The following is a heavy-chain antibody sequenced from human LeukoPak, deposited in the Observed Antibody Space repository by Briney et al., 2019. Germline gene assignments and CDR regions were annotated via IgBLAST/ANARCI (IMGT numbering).Heavy chain of an antibody. Sequence: PSETLSLTCTVSGGSISSYYWSWIRQPPGKGLEWIGYIYYSGSTNYNPSLKSRVTISVDTSKNQFSLKLSSVTAADTAVYYCARLYYFHAFDIWGQGTMVTVSS. D-gene: IGHD3-10*01. CDR3: ARLYYFHAFDI. CDR1: GGSISSYY. V-gene: IGHV4-59*08. CDR2: IYYSGST. J-gene: IGHJ3*02.